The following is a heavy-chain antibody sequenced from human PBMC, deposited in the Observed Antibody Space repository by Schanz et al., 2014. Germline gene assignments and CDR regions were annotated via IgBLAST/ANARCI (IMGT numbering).Heavy chain of an antibody. Sequence: QVQLQESGPGLVKPSGTLSLTCAVSGGSISNANWWSWVPQPPGKGLQWIGEVYHSGDTNYNPSLKSRVTISLDASKTQFSLRLNSVTAADTAVYYCARSVGMVRRYFDSWGQGNLVTVSS. J-gene: IGHJ4*02. V-gene: IGHV4-4*02. CDR2: VYHSGDT. D-gene: IGHD5-18*01. CDR3: ARSVGMVRRYFDS. CDR1: GGSISNANW.